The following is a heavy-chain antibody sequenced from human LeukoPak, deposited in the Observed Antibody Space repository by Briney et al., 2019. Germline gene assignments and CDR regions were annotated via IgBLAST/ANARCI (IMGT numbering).Heavy chain of an antibody. V-gene: IGHV1-8*03. J-gene: IGHJ6*03. CDR3: ARGATAGRFSLRPTGAYYMDV. CDR1: GYTFTSYD. CDR2: MNPNSGNT. Sequence: GASVKVSCKASGYTFTSYDINWVRQATGQGLEWMGWMNPNSGNTGYAQKFQGRVTITADESTSTAYMELSSLRSEDTAVYYCARGATAGRFSLRPTGAYYMDVWGKGTTVTVSS. D-gene: IGHD6-13*01.